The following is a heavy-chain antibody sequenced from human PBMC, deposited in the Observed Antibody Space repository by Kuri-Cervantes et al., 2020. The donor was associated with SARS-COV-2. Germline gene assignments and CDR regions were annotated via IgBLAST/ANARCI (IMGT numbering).Heavy chain of an antibody. CDR2: ISSSSSTI. Sequence: GESLKISCAASGFTFSRYTMNWVRQAPGKGLEWVSYISSSSSTIYYADSVKGRFTISRDNAKNSLYLQMNSLRDEDTAVYYCARDKAVYWGQGTLVTVSS. D-gene: IGHD6-19*01. CDR1: GFTFSRYT. V-gene: IGHV3-48*02. J-gene: IGHJ4*02. CDR3: ARDKAVY.